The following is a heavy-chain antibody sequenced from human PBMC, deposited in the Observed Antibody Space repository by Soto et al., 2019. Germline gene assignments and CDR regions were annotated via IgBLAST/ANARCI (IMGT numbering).Heavy chain of an antibody. CDR2: IRSKAYGGTT. CDR3: TRELGPSEWFIAAAGYYYYGMDV. CDR1: GFTFGDYA. V-gene: IGHV3-49*04. D-gene: IGHD6-13*01. J-gene: IGHJ6*02. Sequence: GGSLRLSCTASGFTFGDYAMSWVRQAPGKGLEWVGFIRSKAYGGTTEYAASVKGRFTISRDDSKSIAYLQMNSLKTEDTAVYYCTRELGPSEWFIAAAGYYYYGMDVWGQGTTVTVSS.